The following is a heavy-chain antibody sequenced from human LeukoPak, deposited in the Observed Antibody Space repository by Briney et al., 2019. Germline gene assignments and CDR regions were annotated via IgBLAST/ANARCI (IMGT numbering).Heavy chain of an antibody. D-gene: IGHD6-19*01. J-gene: IGHJ4*02. CDR2: INPNSGDT. Sequence: ASVKVSYKASRYTVTGYYIHWVRQPPGQGLEGMGWINPNSGDTNFAQKFQGRVTMTRDTSISTVYMELSRLRSDDTAVYYCAKEGSSGWVPNYWGQGTLVTVSS. CDR3: AKEGSSGWVPNY. V-gene: IGHV1-2*02. CDR1: RYTVTGYY.